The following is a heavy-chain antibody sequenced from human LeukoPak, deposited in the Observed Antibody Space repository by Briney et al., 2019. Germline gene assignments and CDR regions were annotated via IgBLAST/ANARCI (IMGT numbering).Heavy chain of an antibody. D-gene: IGHD3-10*01. CDR1: GFTFSSYG. CDR3: ARDLYYYGSGSSGY. CDR2: ISYDGSNK. J-gene: IGHJ4*02. V-gene: IGHV3-30*03. Sequence: GGSLRLSCAASGFTFSSYGMHWVRQAPGKGLEWVAVISYDGSNKYYADSVKGRFTISRDNSKNTLYLQMNSLRAEDTAVYYCARDLYYYGSGSSGYWGQGTLVTVSS.